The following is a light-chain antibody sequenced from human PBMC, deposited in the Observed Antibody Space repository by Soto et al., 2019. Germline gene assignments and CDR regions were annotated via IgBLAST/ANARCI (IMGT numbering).Light chain of an antibody. V-gene: IGLV2-8*01. CDR3: SSYAGSAGVV. Sequence: QSLLTQPPSASGSPGQSVTISCTGTSSDVGGYNYVSWYQQHPGKVPKLMIYEVSKRPSGVPDRFSGSKSGNTASLTVSGLQAEDEAEYYCSSYAGSAGVVFGGGTKLTVL. J-gene: IGLJ2*01. CDR1: SSDVGGYNY. CDR2: EVS.